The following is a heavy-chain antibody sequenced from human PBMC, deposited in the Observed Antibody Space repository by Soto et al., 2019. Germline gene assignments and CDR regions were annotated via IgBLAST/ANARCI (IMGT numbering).Heavy chain of an antibody. CDR3: ALTLWFGELKYYFDY. J-gene: IGHJ4*02. Sequence: QITLKESGPTLVKPTQTLTLTCTFSGFSLSTSGVGVGWIRQPPGKALEWLALIYWDDDKRYSPSLKSRLTITKDTPKTQVALTMTNMDPVDTATYYCALTLWFGELKYYFDYWGQGTLVTVSS. D-gene: IGHD3-10*01. V-gene: IGHV2-5*02. CDR2: IYWDDDK. CDR1: GFSLSTSGVG.